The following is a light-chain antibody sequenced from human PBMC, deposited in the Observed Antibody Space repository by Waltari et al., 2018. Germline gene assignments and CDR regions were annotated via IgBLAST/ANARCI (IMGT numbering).Light chain of an antibody. Sequence: QSALTQPASVSGSPGQSLPISCTGTSSDVGFYNLVSWYQQHPGKAPKLIIFEVNKRPSGISKRFSASKSGNTASLTISALQAEDEADYYCCSYAGSNTFVLFGGGTTLTVL. CDR1: SSDVGFYNL. CDR2: EVN. J-gene: IGLJ2*01. CDR3: CSYAGSNTFVL. V-gene: IGLV2-23*02.